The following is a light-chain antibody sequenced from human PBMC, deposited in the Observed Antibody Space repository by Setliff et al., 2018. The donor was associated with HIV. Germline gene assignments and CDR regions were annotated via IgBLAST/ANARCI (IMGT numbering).Light chain of an antibody. CDR1: SSDIGAYNY. V-gene: IGLV2-14*01. J-gene: IGLJ1*01. CDR2: DVS. CDR3: SSYTSSGTLV. Sequence: QSVLTQPASVSGSPGQSITISCTGTSSDIGAYNYVSWYQQHPGKAPKLMIYDVSSRPSGVSNRFSGSKSGNTASLTTSGLQAEDEADYYCSSYTSSGTLVFGTGTKVTVL.